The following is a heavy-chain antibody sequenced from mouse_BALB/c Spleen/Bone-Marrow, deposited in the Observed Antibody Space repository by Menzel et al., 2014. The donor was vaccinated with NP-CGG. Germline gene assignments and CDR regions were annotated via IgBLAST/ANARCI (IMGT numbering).Heavy chain of an antibody. CDR2: INYSGST. J-gene: IGHJ2*01. CDR1: GYSITSDYA. Sequence: EVQLQQSGPGLVKPSQSLSLTCTVTGYSITSDYAWNWIRQFPGNKLEWMGYINYSGSTSYNPSLKSRISITRDTSKNQFLLQLNSVATEDTATYYCARGSHFDYWGHGTTLTVSS. V-gene: IGHV3-2*02. CDR3: ARGSHFDY.